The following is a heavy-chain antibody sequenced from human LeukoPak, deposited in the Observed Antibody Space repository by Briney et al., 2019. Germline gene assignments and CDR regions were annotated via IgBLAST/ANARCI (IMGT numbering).Heavy chain of an antibody. D-gene: IGHD4-17*01. CDR1: GGTFSSYA. J-gene: IGHJ4*02. V-gene: IGHV1-69*01. CDR3: ARDGPDYGDYINFDY. CDR2: IIPIFGTA. Sequence: SVKVSCKASGGTFSSYAISWVRQAPGQGLEWMGGIIPIFGTANYAQKFQGRVTITADESTSTAYMELSSLRSEDTAVYFCARDGPDYGDYINFDYWGQGTLVTVSS.